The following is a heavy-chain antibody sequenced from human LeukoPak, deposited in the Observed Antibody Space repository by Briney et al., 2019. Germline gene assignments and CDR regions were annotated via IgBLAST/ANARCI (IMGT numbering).Heavy chain of an antibody. J-gene: IGHJ5*02. Sequence: ASVKVSCKASGYTFTSYGISWVRQAPGQGLEWMGWISAYNGNTNYAQKFQGRVTMTRDTSTSTVYMELSSLRTGDTAVYYCARAGAVVDNWFDPWGQGTLVTVSS. CDR3: ARAGAVVDNWFDP. V-gene: IGHV1-18*01. CDR2: ISAYNGNT. CDR1: GYTFTSYG. D-gene: IGHD2-15*01.